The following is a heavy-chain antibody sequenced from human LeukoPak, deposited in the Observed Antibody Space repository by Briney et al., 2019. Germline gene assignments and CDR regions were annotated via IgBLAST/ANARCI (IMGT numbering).Heavy chain of an antibody. CDR3: ARDAPDAIPMIGREDYNNWLDP. Sequence: ASVKVSCKASGYTFTGYYIHWVRQAPGQGLEWMGIINPSGGSTSYAQKFQGRVTMTRDTSTSTVYMELSSLRSDDTAVYYCARDAPDAIPMIGREDYNNWLDPWGQGTLVTVSS. J-gene: IGHJ5*02. D-gene: IGHD3-22*01. CDR1: GYTFTGYY. CDR2: INPSGGST. V-gene: IGHV1-46*01.